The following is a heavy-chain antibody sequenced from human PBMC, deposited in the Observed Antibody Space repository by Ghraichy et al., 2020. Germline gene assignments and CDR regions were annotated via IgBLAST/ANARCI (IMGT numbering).Heavy chain of an antibody. CDR3: ASGNYYYYGMDV. CDR2: IYYSGST. V-gene: IGHV4-39*01. D-gene: IGHD1-14*01. CDR1: GGSISSSSYY. J-gene: IGHJ6*02. Sequence: GSLRLSCTVSGGSISSSSYYWGWIRQPPGKGLEWIGSIYYSGSTYYNPSLKSRVTISVDTSKNQFSLKLSSVTAADTAVYYCASGNYYYYGMDVWGQGTTVTVSS.